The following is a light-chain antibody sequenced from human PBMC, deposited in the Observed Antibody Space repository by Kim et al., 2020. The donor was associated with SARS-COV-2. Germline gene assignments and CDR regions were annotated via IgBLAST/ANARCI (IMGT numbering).Light chain of an antibody. CDR1: QGIRND. J-gene: IGKJ1*01. V-gene: IGKV1-6*01. Sequence: AVQMTQSPSSLSASVGDRVTITCRASQGIRNDLGWFQQKPGKAPKLLIYAASSLQSGVPSRFSGSEFGTDFTLTISSLQPEDFATYYCLQDYSYPQTFGQGTKVDIK. CDR3: LQDYSYPQT. CDR2: AAS.